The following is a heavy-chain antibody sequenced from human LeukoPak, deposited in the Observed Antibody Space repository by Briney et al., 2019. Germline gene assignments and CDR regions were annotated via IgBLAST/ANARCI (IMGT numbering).Heavy chain of an antibody. D-gene: IGHD3-10*01. V-gene: IGHV1-2*04. CDR3: ATGALITMVRGVKRRFDY. J-gene: IGHJ4*02. CDR2: INPNSGGT. Sequence: GASVKVSCKASGYTFTGYYMHWVRQAPGQGLEWMGWINPNSGGTNYAQKFQGWVTMTRDTSISTAYMELSRLRSDDTAVYYCATGALITMVRGVKRRFDYWGQGTLVTVSS. CDR1: GYTFTGYY.